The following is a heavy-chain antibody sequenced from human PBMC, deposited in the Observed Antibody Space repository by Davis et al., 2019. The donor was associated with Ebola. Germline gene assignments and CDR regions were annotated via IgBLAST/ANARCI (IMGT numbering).Heavy chain of an antibody. Sequence: SVKVSCKASGGTFSSYTISWVRQAPGQGLEWMGRIIPILGIANYAQKFQGRVTITADKSTSTAYMELSSLRSEDTAVYYCARDGVDTHYYYYGMDVWGQGTTVTVSS. CDR3: ARDGVDTHYYYYGMDV. CDR1: GGTFSSYT. CDR2: IIPILGIA. V-gene: IGHV1-69*04. J-gene: IGHJ6*02. D-gene: IGHD5-18*01.